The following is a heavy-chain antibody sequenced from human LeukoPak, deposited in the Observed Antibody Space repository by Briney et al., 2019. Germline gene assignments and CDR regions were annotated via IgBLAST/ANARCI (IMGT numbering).Heavy chain of an antibody. J-gene: IGHJ4*02. D-gene: IGHD6-13*01. CDR2: INHSGST. CDR1: GGSFSGYY. Sequence: SETLSLTCAVYGGSFSGYYWSWIRQPPGKGLEWIGEINHSGSTNYNPSLKSRVTISVDTSKNQFSLKLSSVTAADTAVYYCAKGLDCFDYWGQGTLVTVSS. V-gene: IGHV4-34*01. CDR3: AKGLDCFDY.